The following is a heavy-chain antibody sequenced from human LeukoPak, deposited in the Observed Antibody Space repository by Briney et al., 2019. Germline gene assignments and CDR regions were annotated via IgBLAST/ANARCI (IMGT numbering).Heavy chain of an antibody. CDR3: ARDQLAYSGYDTLFDY. CDR1: GFTFDSYA. Sequence: GGSLRLSCAASGFTFDSYAVHWVRQAPGKGLEWVAVISYDGSNKYYADSVKGRFTISRDNSKNTLYLQLNSLRPEDTAVYYCARDQLAYSGYDTLFDYWGQGSLVTVSS. J-gene: IGHJ4*02. CDR2: ISYDGSNK. D-gene: IGHD5-12*01. V-gene: IGHV3-30*04.